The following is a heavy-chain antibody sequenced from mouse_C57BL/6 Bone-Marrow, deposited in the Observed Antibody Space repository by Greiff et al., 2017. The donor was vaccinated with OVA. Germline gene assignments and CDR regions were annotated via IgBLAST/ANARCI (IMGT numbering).Heavy chain of an antibody. CDR1: GYTFTSYW. Sequence: VQLQQPGAELVKPGASVKLSCKASGYTFTSYWMQWVKQRPGQGLEWIGEIDPSDSYTNYHQKFKGKATLTVDTSSSTAYMQLSSLTSEDSAVYYCARDGYGSSYWYFDVWGTGTTVTVSS. CDR2: IDPSDSYT. CDR3: ARDGYGSSYWYFDV. V-gene: IGHV1-50*01. D-gene: IGHD1-1*01. J-gene: IGHJ1*03.